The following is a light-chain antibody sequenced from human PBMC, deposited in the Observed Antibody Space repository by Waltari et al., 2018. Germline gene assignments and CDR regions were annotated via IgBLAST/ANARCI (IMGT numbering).Light chain of an antibody. V-gene: IGLV10-54*04. CDR2: RDM. Sequence: SSLTCTANNNNVGNQGAAWLQHHQGHPPKLLSYRDMNRPSGISERFSVSRSGNTASLTITGLQPEDEADYYCSAWDISLNVHVFGTGTKVTVL. J-gene: IGLJ1*01. CDR3: SAWDISLNVHV. CDR1: NNNVGNQG.